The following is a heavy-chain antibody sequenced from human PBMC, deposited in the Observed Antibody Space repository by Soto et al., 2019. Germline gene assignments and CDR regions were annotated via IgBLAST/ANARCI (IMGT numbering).Heavy chain of an antibody. D-gene: IGHD5-12*01. CDR3: PIPGIHVAHDV. V-gene: IGHV3-48*02. CDR1: GFTLSRNS. J-gene: IGHJ6*02. CDR2: LTARIHTI. Sequence: SDGWLRLSCAPYGFTLSRNSMDWVHHAPVLGLEWISYLTARIHTIYCADSLRGLFTISIDNVKNSLFLQTNSPRDDATAGYYCPIPGIHVAHDVWGQGTTVTVSS.